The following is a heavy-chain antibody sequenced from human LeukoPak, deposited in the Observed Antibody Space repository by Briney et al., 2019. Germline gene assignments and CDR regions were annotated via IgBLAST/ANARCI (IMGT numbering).Heavy chain of an antibody. D-gene: IGHD2-2*01. J-gene: IGHJ5*02. V-gene: IGHV4-38-2*02. CDR1: GYSISSGYL. CDR2: IYHSGSA. CDR3: ARDPRWLTPDCTSISCYENYFDP. Sequence: SETLSLTCAVSGYSISSGYLWAWIRQPPGKTLEWIGSIYHSGSAHYNPSLKSRVTISVDTSNNQFSLRLSSVAAADTAVYYCARDPRWLTPDCTSISCYENYFDPWGQGTLVTVSS.